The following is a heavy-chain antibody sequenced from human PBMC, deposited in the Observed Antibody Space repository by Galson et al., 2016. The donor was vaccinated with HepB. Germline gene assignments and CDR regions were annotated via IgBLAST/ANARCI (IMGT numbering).Heavy chain of an antibody. J-gene: IGHJ4*02. D-gene: IGHD4/OR15-4a*01. CDR2: IYETGTA. V-gene: IGHV4-4*02. CDR3: TRGNLGTSATMALDY. CDR1: GGSISSNYW. Sequence: SETLSLTCDVSGGSISSNYWWGWVRQSPEKGFEWIGEIYETGTANYNPSFTSRATISVDRSKNQISLRLDSVTAADTAVYYCTRGNLGTSATMALDYWGQGTLVTVSS.